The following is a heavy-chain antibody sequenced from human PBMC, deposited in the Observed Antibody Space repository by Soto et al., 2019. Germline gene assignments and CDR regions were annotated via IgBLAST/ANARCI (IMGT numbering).Heavy chain of an antibody. CDR1: GGSISSSSYY. Sequence: SETLSLTCTVSGGSISSSSYYWGWIRQPPGKGLEWIGEINHSGSTNYNPSLKSRVTISVDTSKNQFSLKLSSVTAADTAVYYCARDHVLLWFGELRGYYYGMDVWGQGTTVTVSS. D-gene: IGHD3-10*01. CDR3: ARDHVLLWFGELRGYYYGMDV. J-gene: IGHJ6*02. V-gene: IGHV4-39*07. CDR2: INHSGST.